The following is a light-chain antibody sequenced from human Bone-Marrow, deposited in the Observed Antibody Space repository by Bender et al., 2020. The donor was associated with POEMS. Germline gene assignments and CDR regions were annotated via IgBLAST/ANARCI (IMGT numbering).Light chain of an antibody. CDR1: SSNIGTNP. J-gene: IGLJ3*02. CDR2: INN. CDR3: AAWEDSLNGWV. Sequence: QSVVTQPPSTSGTPGQWVTISCSGSSSNIGTNPVNWYQQLPGTAPKLLIYINNQRPSGVPDRFSGSKSGTSASLAISGLQSEDEADYYCAAWEDSLNGWVFGGGTKLTVL. V-gene: IGLV1-44*01.